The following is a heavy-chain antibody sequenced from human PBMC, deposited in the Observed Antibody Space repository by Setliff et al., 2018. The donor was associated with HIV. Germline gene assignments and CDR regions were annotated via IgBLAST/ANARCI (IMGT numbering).Heavy chain of an antibody. CDR2: IYYRGNT. V-gene: IGHV4-39*07. J-gene: IGHJ4*02. D-gene: IGHD1-1*01. CDR3: ARGRYNGDSYSGGFYYFDH. CDR1: GGSIRSSSYY. Sequence: SETLSLTCNVSGGSIRSSSYYWGWIRQPPGKGLEWIGSIYYRGNTYYNPSLTTRATISVATPKNQFFLELTSVTAADTAVYYCARGRYNGDSYSGGFYYFDHWDQGSLVTVSS.